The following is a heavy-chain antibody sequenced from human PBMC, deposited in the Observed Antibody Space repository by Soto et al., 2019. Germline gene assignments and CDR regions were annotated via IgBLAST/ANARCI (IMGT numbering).Heavy chain of an antibody. CDR1: GVSVSSSSYY. V-gene: IGHV4-61*01. CDR2: IYYSGST. D-gene: IGHD5-12*01. Sequence: SETLSLTCTVSGVSVSSSSYYWGWVRQPPGKGLEWIGYIYYSGSTNYNPSLKSRVTISVDTSKNQFSLKLSSVTAADTALYYCDKQARGNEPYWYFDLWGRGTLVTVSS. J-gene: IGHJ2*01. CDR3: DKQARGNEPYWYFDL.